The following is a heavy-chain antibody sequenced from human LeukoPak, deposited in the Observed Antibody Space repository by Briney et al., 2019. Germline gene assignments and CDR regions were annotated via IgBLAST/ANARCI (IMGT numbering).Heavy chain of an antibody. CDR2: IYGGGST. D-gene: IGHD2-8*01. CDR3: ARGTYSYYYFLDF. CDR1: GFTFSSNH. Sequence: PGGSLRLSCAGSGFTFSSNHMSWVRQAPGKGLEWVSVIYGGGSTYYADFVRGRFTISRDNSKNTLFLQMNRLRADDTAVYYCARGTYSYYYFLDFWGRGTTVTVSS. V-gene: IGHV3-53*01. J-gene: IGHJ6*03.